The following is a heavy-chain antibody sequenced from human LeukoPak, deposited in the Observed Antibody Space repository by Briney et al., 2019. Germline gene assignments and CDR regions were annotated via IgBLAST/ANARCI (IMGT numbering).Heavy chain of an antibody. Sequence: GGSLRLSCAASGFTFSSYAMHWVRQAPGKALEWVAVISYDGSNKYYADSVKGRFTISRDNSKNTLYLQMNSLRAEDTAVYYCAREEVPPIAAAGYWGQGTLVTVSS. V-gene: IGHV3-30*04. D-gene: IGHD6-13*01. CDR1: GFTFSSYA. CDR3: AREEVPPIAAAGY. J-gene: IGHJ4*02. CDR2: ISYDGSNK.